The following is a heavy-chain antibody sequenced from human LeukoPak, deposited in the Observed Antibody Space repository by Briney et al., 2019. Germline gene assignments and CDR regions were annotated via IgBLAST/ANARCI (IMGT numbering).Heavy chain of an antibody. D-gene: IGHD3-10*01. J-gene: IGHJ4*02. V-gene: IGHV3-21*04. CDR1: GFTVSSNE. CDR2: ISSSSSYI. Sequence: PGGSLRLSCAASGFTVSSNEMSWVRQAPGKGLEWVSSISSSSSYIYYADSVRGRFTISRDNAKNSLYLQMNSLGAEDTALYFCARRRVTVVRGVDITSYYFDYWGQGTLVTVSS. CDR3: ARRRVTVVRGVDITSYYFDY.